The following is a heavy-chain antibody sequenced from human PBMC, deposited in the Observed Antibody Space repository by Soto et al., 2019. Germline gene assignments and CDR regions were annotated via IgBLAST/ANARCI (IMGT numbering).Heavy chain of an antibody. CDR2: ISYDGSNK. Sequence: QVQLVESGGGVVQPGRSLRLSCAASGFTFSSYGMHRVRQAPGKGLEWVAVISYDGSNKYYADSVKGRFTISRDNSKNTLYLQMNSLRAEDTAVYYCARSWFRVYVDYYSMDVWGKGTTVTVSS. D-gene: IGHD6-13*01. CDR1: GFTFSSYG. J-gene: IGHJ6*03. V-gene: IGHV3-30*03. CDR3: ARSWFRVYVDYYSMDV.